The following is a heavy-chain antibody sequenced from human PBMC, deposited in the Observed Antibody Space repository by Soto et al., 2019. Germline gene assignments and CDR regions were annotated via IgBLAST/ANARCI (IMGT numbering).Heavy chain of an antibody. CDR3: ARVLVEVTINSAFDF. Sequence: VQLVESGGGVVQPGRSLRLSCAASGFTFGRYVMHWLRQAPGKGLEWVAAMSYDGGSQYYTDSVKGRFTISRDNSKNTLYLQMSSLRPEDTATYYCARVLVEVTINSAFDFWGQWTIVTVSS. V-gene: IGHV3-30-3*01. CDR1: GFTFGRYV. CDR2: MSYDGGSQ. D-gene: IGHD2-15*01. J-gene: IGHJ3*01.